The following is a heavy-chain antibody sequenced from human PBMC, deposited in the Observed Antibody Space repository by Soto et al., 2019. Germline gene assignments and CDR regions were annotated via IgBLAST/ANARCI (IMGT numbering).Heavy chain of an antibody. D-gene: IGHD2-21*02. V-gene: IGHV3-23*01. Sequence: GGSLRLSWAASGFTFSSYAMSWVRQAPGKGLEWVSAISGSGGSTYYADSVKGRFTISRDNSKNTLYLQMNSLRAEDTAVYYCAKKKLLFPDAFDIWGQGTMVTVSS. CDR1: GFTFSSYA. CDR3: AKKKLLFPDAFDI. J-gene: IGHJ3*02. CDR2: ISGSGGST.